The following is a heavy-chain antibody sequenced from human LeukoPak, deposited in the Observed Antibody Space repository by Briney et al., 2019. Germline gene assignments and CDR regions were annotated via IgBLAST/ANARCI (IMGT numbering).Heavy chain of an antibody. J-gene: IGHJ4*02. CDR1: GFAFSSYW. Sequence: GGSLRLSCATSGFAFSSYWMTWVRQVPGKGLDGVANINREGNEKYYVDSVKGRFTISRDNAKNSVDLQMDSLRVEDTAVYYCARVGTWELQRVFDFWGQGTLVTVSS. V-gene: IGHV3-7*01. CDR3: ARVGTWELQRVFDF. CDR2: INREGNEK. D-gene: IGHD4-23*01.